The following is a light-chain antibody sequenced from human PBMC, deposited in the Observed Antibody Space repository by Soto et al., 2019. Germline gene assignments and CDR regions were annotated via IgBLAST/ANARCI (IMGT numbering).Light chain of an antibody. V-gene: IGKV3-11*01. CDR3: QQRSNWPRT. J-gene: IGKJ1*01. Sequence: EIVLTQSPATLSLSPGARATLSCRASQSVSTYLAWYQQRPGQAPRLLIYDASPRATGIPDRFGGSGSGTDFTLSISSLEPEDFAFYYCQQRSNWPRTFGQGSKVEIK. CDR1: QSVSTY. CDR2: DAS.